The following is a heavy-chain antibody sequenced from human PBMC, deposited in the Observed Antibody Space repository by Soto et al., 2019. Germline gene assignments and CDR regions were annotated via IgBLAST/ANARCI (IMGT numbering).Heavy chain of an antibody. Sequence: QVQVVESGGGVVQPGRSLRLSCVASGFTLREFGMHWIRQAPGKGLEWIGYIYYSGSTNYNPSLKSRVTISVDTSKNQFSLKLSSVTAADTAVYYCACGGAPPLLGYWGQGTLVTVSS. D-gene: IGHD3-10*01. V-gene: IGHV4-59*08. CDR3: ACGGAPPLLGY. CDR1: GFTLREFG. CDR2: IYYSGST. J-gene: IGHJ4*02.